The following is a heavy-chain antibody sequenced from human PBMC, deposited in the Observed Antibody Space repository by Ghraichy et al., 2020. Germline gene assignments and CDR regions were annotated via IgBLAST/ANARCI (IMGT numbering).Heavy chain of an antibody. J-gene: IGHJ4*02. D-gene: IGHD6-19*01. CDR3: ARGRLGIAVANGVY. V-gene: IGHV3-11*01. CDR2: ISSSGSTI. Sequence: GESLNISCAASGFTFSDYYMSWIRQAPGKGLEWVSYISSSGSTIYYADSVKGRFTISRDNAKNSLYLQMNSLRAEDTAVYYCARGRLGIAVANGVYWGQGTLVTVSS. CDR1: GFTFSDYY.